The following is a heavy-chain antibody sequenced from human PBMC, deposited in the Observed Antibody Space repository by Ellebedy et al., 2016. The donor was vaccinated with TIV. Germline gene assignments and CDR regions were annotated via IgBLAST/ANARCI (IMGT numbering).Heavy chain of an antibody. Sequence: ASVKVSCXASGYTFTSYYMHWVRQAPGQGLEWMGIINPSGGSTSYAQKFQGRVTMTRDTSTSTVYMELSSLRSEDTAVYYCARVTMIVGFDYWGQGTLVTVSS. D-gene: IGHD3-22*01. J-gene: IGHJ4*02. V-gene: IGHV1-46*01. CDR3: ARVTMIVGFDY. CDR2: INPSGGST. CDR1: GYTFTSYY.